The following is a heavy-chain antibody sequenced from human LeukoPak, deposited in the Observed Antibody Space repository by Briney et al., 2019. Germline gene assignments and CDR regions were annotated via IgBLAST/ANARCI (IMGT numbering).Heavy chain of an antibody. V-gene: IGHV1-2*02. CDR2: INPDSGGT. CDR1: GYTFTGYY. D-gene: IGHD7-27*01. Sequence: ASVTVSCKASGYTFTGYYVHWVRQAPGQGLEWMGWINPDSGGTNYAQRFQGRVTMTRDTSISAAYMELSRLRSDDTAVFYCARAGDSSTYYYYSMDVWGQGTTVTVSS. J-gene: IGHJ6*02. CDR3: ARAGDSSTYYYYSMDV.